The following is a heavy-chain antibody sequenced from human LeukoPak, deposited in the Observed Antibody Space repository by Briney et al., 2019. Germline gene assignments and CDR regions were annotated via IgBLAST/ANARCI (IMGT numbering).Heavy chain of an antibody. CDR1: GYSINSGYY. D-gene: IGHD6-13*01. CDR2: IYHSGST. V-gene: IGHV4-38-2*02. J-gene: IGHJ4*02. CDR3: ARDGSSWTLKY. Sequence: PSETLSLTCTVSGYSINSGYYWGWIRQPPGKGLEWIGNIYHSGSTYYNPSLKSRVTISVDTSKNQFSLKLYSVTAADTAVYYCARDGSSWTLKYWGQGILVTVSS.